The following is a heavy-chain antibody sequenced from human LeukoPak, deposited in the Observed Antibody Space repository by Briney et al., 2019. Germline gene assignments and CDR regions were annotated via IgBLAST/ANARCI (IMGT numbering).Heavy chain of an antibody. CDR1: GFIFSDQN. CDR3: AKRGATTRAFDI. J-gene: IGHJ3*02. CDR2: ISGSGGST. Sequence: GGSLRLSCAASGFIFSDQNMNWVRQAPGKGLEWVSAISGSGGSTYYADSVKGRFTISRDNSKNTLYLQMNSLRAEDTAVYYCAKRGATTRAFDIWGQGTMVTVSS. V-gene: IGHV3-23*01. D-gene: IGHD1-26*01.